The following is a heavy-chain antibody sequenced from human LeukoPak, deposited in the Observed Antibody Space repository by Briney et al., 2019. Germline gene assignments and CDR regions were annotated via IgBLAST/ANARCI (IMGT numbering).Heavy chain of an antibody. J-gene: IGHJ4*02. CDR2: IKQDGSEK. V-gene: IGHV3-7*03. Sequence: GGSLRLSCAASGFSFSSYWMSWVRQAPGKGLEWVANIKQDGSEKYYVDSLKGRFTIARDNAKNSLCLQMNSLRAEDTAVYYCARDSAGVGIDYWGQETLVTVSS. CDR1: GFSFSSYW. D-gene: IGHD6-13*01. CDR3: ARDSAGVGIDY.